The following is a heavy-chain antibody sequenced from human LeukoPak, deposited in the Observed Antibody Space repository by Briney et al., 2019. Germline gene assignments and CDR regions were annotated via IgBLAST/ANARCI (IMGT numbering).Heavy chain of an antibody. J-gene: IGHJ4*02. CDR1: GFTFSTYV. CDR2: ITGSGGST. V-gene: IGHV3-23*01. D-gene: IGHD3-16*02. Sequence: GGSLRLSCAASGFTFSTYVVNWVRQAPGKGLEWVSTITGSGGSTYYADSVKGRFTISRDNSKNTLYLQMSSLRVEDTAVYYCARAVGRYVWGSYRLTQEGDYWGQGTLVTVSS. CDR3: ARAVGRYVWGSYRLTQEGDY.